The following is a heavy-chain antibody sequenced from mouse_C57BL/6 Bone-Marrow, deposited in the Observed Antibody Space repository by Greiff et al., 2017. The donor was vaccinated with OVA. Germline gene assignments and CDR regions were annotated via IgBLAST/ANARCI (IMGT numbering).Heavy chain of an antibody. CDR2: IRSKSNNYAT. CDR1: GFSFNTYA. V-gene: IGHV10-1*01. J-gene: IGHJ3*01. D-gene: IGHD1-1*01. Sequence: EVKLMESGGGLVQPKGSLKLSCAASGFSFNTYAMNWVRQAPGKGLEWVARIRSKSNNYATYYADSVKDRLTISRDDSESMLYLQMNNLKTEDTAMYYCVRQDYYGSGAYWGQGTLVTVSA. CDR3: VRQDYYGSGAY.